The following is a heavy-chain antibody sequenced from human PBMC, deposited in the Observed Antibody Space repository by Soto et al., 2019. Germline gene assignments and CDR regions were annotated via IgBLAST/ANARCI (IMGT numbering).Heavy chain of an antibody. CDR2: IYPGDSDT. CDR3: AGQGRIYSSSSPPYYYGMDV. CDR1: GYSFTSYW. J-gene: IGHJ6*02. D-gene: IGHD6-6*01. V-gene: IGHV5-51*01. Sequence: GESLKISCKGSGYSFTSYWIGWVRQMPGKGLEWMGIIYPGDSDTRYSPSFQGQVTISADKSISTAYLQWSSLKASDTAMYYCAGQGRIYSSSSPPYYYGMDVWGQGTTVTVSS.